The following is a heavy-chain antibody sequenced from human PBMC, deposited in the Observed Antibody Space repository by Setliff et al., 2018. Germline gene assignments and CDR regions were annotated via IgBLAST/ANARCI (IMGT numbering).Heavy chain of an antibody. CDR1: GGSISSYY. Sequence: SETLSLTCTVSGGSISSYYWSWIRQSPGKGLEWIGYIYTSGSTNYNPSLKSRLTISVDTSKNQFSLKLSSVTTADTAVYYCARRPHYYGGSAYYYFFDYWGQGTLVTVSS. J-gene: IGHJ4*02. V-gene: IGHV4-4*08. D-gene: IGHD3-22*01. CDR3: ARRPHYYGGSAYYYFFDY. CDR2: IYTSGST.